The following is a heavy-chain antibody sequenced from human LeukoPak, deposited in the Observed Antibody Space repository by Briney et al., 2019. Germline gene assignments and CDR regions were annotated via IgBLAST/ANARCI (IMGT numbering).Heavy chain of an antibody. CDR3: AKDRDSITIFGVVTLPAFDI. J-gene: IGHJ3*02. Sequence: GGSLRLSCAASGFTFSSYAMSWVRQAPGKGLEWVSAISGSGGSTYYADSVKGRFTISRDNSKNTLYLQMNSLRAEDTAVYYCAKDRDSITIFGVVTLPAFDIWGQGTMVTVSS. V-gene: IGHV3-23*01. CDR2: ISGSGGST. CDR1: GFTFSSYA. D-gene: IGHD3-3*01.